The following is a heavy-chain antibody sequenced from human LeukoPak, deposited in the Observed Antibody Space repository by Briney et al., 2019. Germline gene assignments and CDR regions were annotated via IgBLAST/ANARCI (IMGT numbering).Heavy chain of an antibody. CDR1: GYTLTELS. CDR2: FDPEDGET. Sequence: ASVKVSCKVSGYTLTELSMHWVRQAPGKGLEWMGGFDPEDGETIYAQKFQGRVTMTEDTSTDTAYMELSSLRSEDTAVYYCATEPLGYCSSTSCSIPFDYWGQGTLVTVSS. V-gene: IGHV1-24*01. CDR3: ATEPLGYCSSTSCSIPFDY. D-gene: IGHD2-2*01. J-gene: IGHJ4*02.